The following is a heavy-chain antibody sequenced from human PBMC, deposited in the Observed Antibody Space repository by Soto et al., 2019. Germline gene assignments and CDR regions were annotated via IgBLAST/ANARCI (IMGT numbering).Heavy chain of an antibody. D-gene: IGHD4-17*01. V-gene: IGHV3-23*01. J-gene: IGHJ4*02. CDR1: GFTFSSYA. CDR3: ARGTYGDYDF. Sequence: GGSLRLSCAASGFTFSSYAMSWVRQAPGEGLEWVSALSAGGTSAYYTVSVEGRFTISRDNSKNILYLQMNSLRADDTAIYYCARGTYGDYDFWGQGTLVTVSS. CDR2: LSAGGTSA.